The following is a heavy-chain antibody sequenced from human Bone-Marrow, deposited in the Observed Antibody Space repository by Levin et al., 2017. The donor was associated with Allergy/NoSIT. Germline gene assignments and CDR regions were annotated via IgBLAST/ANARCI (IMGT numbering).Heavy chain of an antibody. CDR2: IYPGESDT. CDR1: GYGFSTFW. J-gene: IGHJ6*03. D-gene: IGHD5-24*01. V-gene: IGHV5-51*01. Sequence: GESLKISCQASGYGFSTFWIAWVRQAPGKGLEWMGIIYPGESDTTYSPSFQGQVTFSVDTSINTAYLKWTNLKASDTAVYYCARTANSYMDVWGKGTTVSVSS. CDR3: ARTANSYMDV.